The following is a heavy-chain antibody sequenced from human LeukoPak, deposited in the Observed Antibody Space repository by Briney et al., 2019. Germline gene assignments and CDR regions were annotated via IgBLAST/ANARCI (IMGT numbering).Heavy chain of an antibody. CDR2: MNSGGST. V-gene: IGHV3-53*01. D-gene: IGHD3-10*01. CDR1: GFIVSSDF. J-gene: IGHJ4*02. Sequence: GGSLRLSCAASGFIVSSDFMNWVRQAPGKGLEWVSAMNSGGSTFYADSVKGRFIISRDKSRNTLYLQMNSLSVDDTAVYYCTRGGSMVRGVLWGQGTLVTVSS. CDR3: TRGGSMVRGVL.